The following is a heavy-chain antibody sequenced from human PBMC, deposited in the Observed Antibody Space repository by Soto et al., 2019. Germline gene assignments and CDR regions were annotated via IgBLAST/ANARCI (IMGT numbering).Heavy chain of an antibody. CDR3: AREGFGGNSGGPGAFDI. J-gene: IGHJ3*02. CDR1: GFTFSSYD. CDR2: IGTAGDT. D-gene: IGHD2-21*02. Sequence: EVQLVESGGGLVQPGGSLRLSCAASGFTFSSYDMHWVHQATGKGLEWVSAIGTAGDTYYPGSVKGRFTISRENAKNSLFLQMNRLRAEDTAVYYCAREGFGGNSGGPGAFDILGQGKMVTVSS. V-gene: IGHV3-13*01.